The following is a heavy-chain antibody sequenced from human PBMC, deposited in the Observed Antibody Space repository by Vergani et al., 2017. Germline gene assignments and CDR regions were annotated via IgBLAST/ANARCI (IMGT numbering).Heavy chain of an antibody. Sequence: QVQLVQSGAEVKKPGSSVKVSCKASGGTFSSYAISWVRQAPGQGLEWMGRIIPIFGTANYAQKFQGRVTITADESTSTAYMELSILRSEDTAVYYCARDLSYGRVNDAFDIWGQGTMVTVSS. CDR2: IIPIFGTA. CDR3: ARDLSYGRVNDAFDI. J-gene: IGHJ3*02. CDR1: GGTFSSYA. D-gene: IGHD5-18*01. V-gene: IGHV1-69*18.